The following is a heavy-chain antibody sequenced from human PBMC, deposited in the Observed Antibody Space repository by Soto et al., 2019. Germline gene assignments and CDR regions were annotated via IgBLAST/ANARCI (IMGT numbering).Heavy chain of an antibody. CDR1: GGSFSGYY. CDR3: ASTIVVVVAATERSVWFDP. J-gene: IGHJ5*02. V-gene: IGHV4-34*01. CDR2: INHSGST. Sequence: SETLSLTCAVYGGSFSGYYWSWIRQPPGKGLEWIGEINHSGSTNYNPSLKSRVTISVDTSKNQFSLKLSSVTAADTAVYYCASTIVVVVAATERSVWFDPWGQGTLVTVSS. D-gene: IGHD2-15*01.